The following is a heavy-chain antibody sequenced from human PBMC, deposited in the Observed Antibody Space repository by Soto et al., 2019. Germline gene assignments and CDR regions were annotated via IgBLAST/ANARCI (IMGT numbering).Heavy chain of an antibody. D-gene: IGHD5-12*01. V-gene: IGHV3-30*18. Sequence: QVQLVESGGGVVQPGRSLRLSCAASGFTFSSYGMHWVRQAPGKGLEWVAVISYDGSNKYYADSVKGRFTISRDNSKNTLYLQMNSLRAEDTAVYYCAKDQGSGYDYRGYFDYWGQGTLVTVSS. CDR2: ISYDGSNK. CDR1: GFTFSSYG. J-gene: IGHJ4*02. CDR3: AKDQGSGYDYRGYFDY.